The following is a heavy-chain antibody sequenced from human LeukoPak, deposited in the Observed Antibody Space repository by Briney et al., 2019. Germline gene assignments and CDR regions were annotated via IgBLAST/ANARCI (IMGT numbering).Heavy chain of an antibody. CDR3: AKDDSGSYLQYFQH. V-gene: IGHV3-23*01. D-gene: IGHD1-26*01. Sequence: GGSLGLSCATSGFTFSSYAMSWVRQAPGKGLEWVSGIGASGGSTYYADSVKGRFTISRDNSKNTLYLQMNSLRADDTAVYYCAKDDSGSYLQYFQHWGQGTLVTVSS. J-gene: IGHJ1*01. CDR1: GFTFSSYA. CDR2: IGASGGST.